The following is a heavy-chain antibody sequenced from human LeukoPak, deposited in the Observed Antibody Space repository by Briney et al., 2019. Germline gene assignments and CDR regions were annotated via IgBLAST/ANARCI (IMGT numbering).Heavy chain of an antibody. V-gene: IGHV1-2*02. Sequence: ASVKVSCKASGYTFTGYYFHWVRQAPGQGLEWMGWINPNTAGTNYAQKFLGGVTLTWDTSISTAYMELNRLTSDDTAVYYCATSAGDYRAGHYYYYMDVWGKGTTVTVSS. D-gene: IGHD4-11*01. CDR1: GYTFTGYY. J-gene: IGHJ6*03. CDR3: ATSAGDYRAGHYYYYMDV. CDR2: INPNTAGT.